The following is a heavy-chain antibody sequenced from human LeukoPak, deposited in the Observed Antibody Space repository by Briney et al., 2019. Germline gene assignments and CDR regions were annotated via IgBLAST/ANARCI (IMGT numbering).Heavy chain of an antibody. J-gene: IGHJ4*02. CDR1: GFTFSNAW. CDR2: ISSSSSYI. CDR3: ARVYTGTTGPTFDY. D-gene: IGHD1-1*01. V-gene: IGHV3-21*01. Sequence: KPGGSLRLSCAASGFTFSNAWMSWVRQAPGKGLEWVSSISSSSSYIYYADSVKGRFTISRDNAKNSLYLQMNSLRAEDTAVYYCARVYTGTTGPTFDYWGQGTLVTVSP.